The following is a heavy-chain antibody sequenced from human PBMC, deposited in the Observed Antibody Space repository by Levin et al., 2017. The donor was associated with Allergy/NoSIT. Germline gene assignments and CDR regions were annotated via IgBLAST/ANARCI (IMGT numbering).Heavy chain of an antibody. J-gene: IGHJ4*02. CDR2: IYHSGST. Sequence: SETLSLTCAVSGGSISSGGYSWSWIRQPPGKGLEWIGYIYHSGSTYYNPSLKSRVTISVDRSKNQFSLKLSSVTAADTAVYYCARGGGRITIFGVVIKGFDYWGQGTLVTVSS. V-gene: IGHV4-30-2*01. CDR3: ARGGGRITIFGVVIKGFDY. D-gene: IGHD3-3*01. CDR1: GGSISSGGYS.